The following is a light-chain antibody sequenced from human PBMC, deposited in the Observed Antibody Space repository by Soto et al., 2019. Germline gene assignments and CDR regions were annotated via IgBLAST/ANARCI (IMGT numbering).Light chain of an antibody. CDR2: LEGSGSY. V-gene: IGLV4-60*02. CDR1: SRHSSYI. Sequence: QPVLTQSSSASASLGSSVKLTCTLSSRHSSYIIAWHQQQPGNAPRYLMKLEGSGSYNKGSGVPDRFSGFSSGADRYVTISSLQFEDEADYYCETCGSNTWVFGGGTKVTV. J-gene: IGLJ3*02. CDR3: ETCGSNTWV.